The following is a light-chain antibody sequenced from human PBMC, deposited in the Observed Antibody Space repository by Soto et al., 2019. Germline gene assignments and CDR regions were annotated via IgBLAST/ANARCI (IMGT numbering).Light chain of an antibody. V-gene: IGKV1-39*01. CDR3: DQSGAPPWT. Sequence: DIHITQSQSSLSARVGDTVTITYRASQSISSYLTWYQQKPGKAPKLLIYAAYNLQGGIPDRFSGSGSGTHFTLTISRLEPEDFAVYYCDQSGAPPWTFGQGTKVDIK. CDR2: AAY. J-gene: IGKJ1*01. CDR1: QSISSY.